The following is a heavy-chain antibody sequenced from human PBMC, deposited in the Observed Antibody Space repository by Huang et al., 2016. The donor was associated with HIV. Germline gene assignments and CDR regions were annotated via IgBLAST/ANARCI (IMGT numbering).Heavy chain of an antibody. J-gene: IGHJ4*02. CDR2: IQYDGSNK. Sequence: QVQVVESGGGVVQPGGSLRLSCAASGFTSRSHGLHWVRQAPGKGLEWVAFIQYDGSNKYFADSVKGRFTMSRDNSKNTLYLQMNSLRGEDTAVYYCVKETVQWLVTYWGQGTLVTVSS. V-gene: IGHV3-30*02. CDR3: VKETVQWLVTY. CDR1: GFTSRSHG. D-gene: IGHD6-19*01.